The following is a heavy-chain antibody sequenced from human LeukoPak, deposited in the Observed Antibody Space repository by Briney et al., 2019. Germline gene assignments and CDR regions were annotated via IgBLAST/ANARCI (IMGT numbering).Heavy chain of an antibody. CDR2: ISSDGSNK. V-gene: IGHV3-30*18. CDR3: AKDPVAVAGNNYYRMDV. Sequence: PGRSLRLSCAASGFTFSNYGMYWVRQAPGKGLEWVAVISSDGSNKYYGDSVKGRFTISRDNSKDTLYLQMNSLRAEDTAGFYCAKDPVAVAGNNYYRMDVWGQGTTVTVSS. CDR1: GFTFSNYG. D-gene: IGHD6-19*01. J-gene: IGHJ6*02.